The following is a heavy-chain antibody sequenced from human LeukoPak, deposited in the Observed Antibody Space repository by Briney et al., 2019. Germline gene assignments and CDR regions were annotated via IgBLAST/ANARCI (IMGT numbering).Heavy chain of an antibody. V-gene: IGHV4-4*02. CDR1: SGSITSNW. CDR2: IYHSGST. Sequence: SGTLSLTCVVSSGSITSNWWSWVRQPPGKGLEWIGEIYHSGSTTYNPSLKSRVTISIVTSKTQFSLKLSSVTAADTAVYYCASNGYYSVDYWGQGTLVTVSS. CDR3: ASNGYYSVDY. D-gene: IGHD2/OR15-2a*01. J-gene: IGHJ4*02.